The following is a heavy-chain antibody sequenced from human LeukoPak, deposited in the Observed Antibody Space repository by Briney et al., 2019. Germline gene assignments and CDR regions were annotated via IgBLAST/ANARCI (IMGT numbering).Heavy chain of an antibody. J-gene: IGHJ4*02. CDR2: ISYDGSNK. D-gene: IGHD2-2*01. CDR3: ARTVGYCSSTSCSRENFDY. CDR1: GFTFSSYA. V-gene: IGHV3-30-3*01. Sequence: GGSLRLSCAAPGFTFSSYAMHWVRQAPGKGLEWVAVISYDGSNKYYADSVKGRFTISRDNSKNTLYLQMNSLRAEDTAVYYCARTVGYCSSTSCSRENFDYWGQGTLVTVSS.